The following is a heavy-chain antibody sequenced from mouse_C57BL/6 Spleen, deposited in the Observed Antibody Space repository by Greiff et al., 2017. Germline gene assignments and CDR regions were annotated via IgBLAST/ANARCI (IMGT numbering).Heavy chain of an antibody. CDR2: IDPSDSYT. CDR1: GYTFTSYW. V-gene: IGHV1-69*01. Sequence: QVQLQQPGAELVMPGASVKLSCKASGYTFTSYWMHWVKQRPGQGLAWIGEIDPSDSYTNYNQKFKGKSTLTVDKSSSTAYMQLSSLTSEDSAVYYCARMSTVVATTDYWGQGTTLTLSS. CDR3: ARMSTVVATTDY. D-gene: IGHD1-1*01. J-gene: IGHJ2*01.